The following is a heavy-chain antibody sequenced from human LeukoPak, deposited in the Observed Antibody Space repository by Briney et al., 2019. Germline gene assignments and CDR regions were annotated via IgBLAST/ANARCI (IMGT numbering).Heavy chain of an antibody. CDR2: FSLGGSGTT. CDR3: ARETKAGYSCGSRVGWFDP. V-gene: IGHV4-4*08. CDR1: GASITTYS. J-gene: IGHJ5*02. Sequence: SETLSLTCTVSGASITTYSWNWLRQSPGKGLEWIGYFSLGGSGTTSYTSSLKSRVTISVDTSKNQFSLKLSSVTAADTAVYYCARETKAGYSCGSRVGWFDPWGQGTLVTVSS. D-gene: IGHD5-18*01.